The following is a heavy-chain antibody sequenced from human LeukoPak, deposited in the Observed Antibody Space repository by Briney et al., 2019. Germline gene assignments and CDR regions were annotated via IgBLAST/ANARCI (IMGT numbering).Heavy chain of an antibody. D-gene: IGHD6-13*01. CDR3: ARVPIAAAGPEDY. CDR2: ISSSSSYT. V-gene: IGHV3-11*06. CDR1: GFTFSSYW. J-gene: IGHJ4*02. Sequence: GGSLRLSCAASGFTFSSYWMSWIRQAPGKGLEWVSYISSSSSYTNYADSVKGRFTISRDNARNSLYLQMNSLRAEDTAVYYCARVPIAAAGPEDYWGQGTLVTVSS.